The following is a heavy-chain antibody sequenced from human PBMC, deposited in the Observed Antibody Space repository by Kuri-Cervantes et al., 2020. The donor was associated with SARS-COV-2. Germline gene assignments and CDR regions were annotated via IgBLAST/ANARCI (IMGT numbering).Heavy chain of an antibody. CDR2: INTYNGNT. CDR3: ARSHTLYGGNSSPWDY. J-gene: IGHJ4*02. Sequence: ASVKVSCKASGYTFTSYGISWVRQAPGRGLEWVASINTYNGNTNYAQILQGRVTMTTDASTSTAYMELRGLRSFDTAVYYCARSHTLYGGNSSPWDYWGQGTLVTDSS. V-gene: IGHV1-18*01. D-gene: IGHD4-23*01. CDR1: GYTFTSYG.